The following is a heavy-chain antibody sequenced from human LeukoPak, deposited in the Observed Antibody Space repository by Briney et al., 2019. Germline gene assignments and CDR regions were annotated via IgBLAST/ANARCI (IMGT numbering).Heavy chain of an antibody. CDR3: ARYQWLAIYFDY. D-gene: IGHD6-19*01. CDR2: IYYSGST. J-gene: IGHJ4*02. CDR1: GGSISSDY. V-gene: IGHV4-59*08. Sequence: PSETLSLTCTVSGGSISSDYWSWIRQPPGKGLEWIGYIYYSGSTNYNPSLKSRVTISVDTSKNQFSLKLSSVTAADTAVYYCARYQWLAIYFDYWGQGTLVTVSS.